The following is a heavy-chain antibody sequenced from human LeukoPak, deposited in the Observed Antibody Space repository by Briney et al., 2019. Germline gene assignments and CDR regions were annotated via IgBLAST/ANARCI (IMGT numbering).Heavy chain of an antibody. D-gene: IGHD4-11*01. J-gene: IGHJ5*02. Sequence: PSQTLSLTCTVSGGSISSGGYYWSWIRQHPGKGLEWIGYIYYTGSTYYNPSLKSRVTISVDTSKNQFSMKLSSVTSADTAVYYCAISNYDWFDPWGQGTLVTVSS. CDR1: GGSISSGGYY. CDR3: AISNYDWFDP. V-gene: IGHV4-31*03. CDR2: IYYTGST.